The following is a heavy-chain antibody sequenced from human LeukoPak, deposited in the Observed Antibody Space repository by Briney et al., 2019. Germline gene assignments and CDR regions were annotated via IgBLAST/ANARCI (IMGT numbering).Heavy chain of an antibody. Sequence: SETLSLTCSVSGGSISSYYWSWIRQPPGKGLEWIGYIYYSGRTSYNPSLKSRVTISVDTSKNQFSLRLSSVTAADTAVYYCARDLVWFGEPKGYYNYMDVWGKGTTVTVSS. V-gene: IGHV4-59*01. D-gene: IGHD3-10*01. CDR3: ARDLVWFGEPKGYYNYMDV. CDR1: GGSISSYY. J-gene: IGHJ6*03. CDR2: IYYSGRT.